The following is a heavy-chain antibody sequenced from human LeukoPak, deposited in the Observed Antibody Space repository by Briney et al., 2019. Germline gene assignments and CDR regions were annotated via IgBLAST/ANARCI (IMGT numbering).Heavy chain of an antibody. J-gene: IGHJ4*02. D-gene: IGHD3-10*01. Sequence: GGSLRLSCAASGFTFSTYAMHWVRQAPGKGLEYVSAIKNNGGGTYYASSVQGRFTVSRDNSRSTLYLQMDSLRPDDMAIYYCARVQSTVRGIQGPFDLWGQGTLVIVS. CDR3: ARVQSTVRGIQGPFDL. V-gene: IGHV3-64*01. CDR1: GFTFSTYA. CDR2: IKNNGGGT.